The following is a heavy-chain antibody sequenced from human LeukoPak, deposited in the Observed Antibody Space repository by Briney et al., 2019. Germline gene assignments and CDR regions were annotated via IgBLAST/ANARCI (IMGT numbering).Heavy chain of an antibody. V-gene: IGHV4-39*01. CDR2: IYYSGST. CDR3: ARAGYDYVWGSLDWFDP. J-gene: IGHJ5*02. CDR1: GGSISSSSYY. Sequence: SETLSLTCTVSGGSISSSSYYWGWIRQPPGKGLEWIGSIYYSGSTCYNPSLKSRVTISVDTSKNQFSLKLSSVTAADTAVYYCARAGYDYVWGSLDWFDPWGQGTLVTVSS. D-gene: IGHD3-16*01.